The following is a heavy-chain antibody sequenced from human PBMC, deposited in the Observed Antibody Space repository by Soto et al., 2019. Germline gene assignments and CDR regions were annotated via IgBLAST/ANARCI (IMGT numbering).Heavy chain of an antibody. D-gene: IGHD2-15*01. CDR3: ARSSVVVAATGKYYFDY. CDR2: INHSGST. J-gene: IGHJ4*02. CDR1: GGSFSGYY. V-gene: IGHV4-34*01. Sequence: SETLSLTCAVYGGSFSGYYWSWIRQPPGKGLEWIGEINHSGSTNYNPSLKSRVTISVDTSKNQFSLKLSSVTAADTAVYYCARSSVVVAATGKYYFDYWGQGTLVTVS.